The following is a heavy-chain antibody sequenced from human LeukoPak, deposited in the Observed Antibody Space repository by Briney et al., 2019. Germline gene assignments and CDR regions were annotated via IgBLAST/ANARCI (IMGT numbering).Heavy chain of an antibody. CDR3: VSCGTTTCIIRFDH. D-gene: IGHD2-2*01. CDR2: IKEDGSEK. J-gene: IGHJ4*02. V-gene: IGHV3-7*01. CDR1: GFTFSRYW. Sequence: GGSLRLSRAASGFTFSRYWMNWVRQAPGKGLEWVASIKEDGSEKSYVDSVKGRFTISRDNAKNSLYLQMNSLRAEDTAIYYCVSCGTTTCIIRFDHWGQGTLVTVSS.